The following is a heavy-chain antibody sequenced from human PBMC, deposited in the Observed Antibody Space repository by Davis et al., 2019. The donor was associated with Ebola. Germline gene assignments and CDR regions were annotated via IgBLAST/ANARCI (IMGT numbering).Heavy chain of an antibody. CDR3: ARHIMGTISSSWFDP. CDR1: GYSFTSSW. V-gene: IGHV5-10-1*01. CDR2: IDPSDSYT. D-gene: IGHD5-12*01. Sequence: GESLKISCKGSGYSFTSSWITWVRQMPGKGLEWMGRIDPSDSYTNYSPSFQGHVTISLDKSISTAYLQWSSLKASDTAMYYCARHIMGTISSSWFDPWGQGTLVTVSS. J-gene: IGHJ5*02.